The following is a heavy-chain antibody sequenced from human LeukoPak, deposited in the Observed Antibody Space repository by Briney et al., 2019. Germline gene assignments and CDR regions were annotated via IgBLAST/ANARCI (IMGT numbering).Heavy chain of an antibody. CDR1: GFTFSSYG. CDR3: ARDRSMSGWYIDL. CDR2: IWYDGSNK. Sequence: GGSLRLSCAASGFTFSSYGMHWVRQAPGKGLEWVAVIWYDGSNKYYPDSVQGRFTISRDNSKNPLYRQVNSLRAEDTAVYYCARDRSMSGWYIDLWGRGTLVTVSS. V-gene: IGHV3-33*01. J-gene: IGHJ2*01. D-gene: IGHD2/OR15-2a*01.